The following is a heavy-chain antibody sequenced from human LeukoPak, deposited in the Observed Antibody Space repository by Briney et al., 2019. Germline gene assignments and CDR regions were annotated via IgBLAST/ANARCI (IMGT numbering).Heavy chain of an antibody. Sequence: GGSLRLSCAASGFTFSDSYMTWVRQAPGKGLEWVSYISSSGSTIYYTDSVKGRFTISRDNAKNSLYLQMNSLRAEDTAVYYCATDNSSGWSENWFDPWGRGTLVTVSS. CDR3: ATDNSSGWSENWFDP. CDR2: ISSSGSTI. V-gene: IGHV3-11*04. J-gene: IGHJ5*02. D-gene: IGHD6-19*01. CDR1: GFTFSDSY.